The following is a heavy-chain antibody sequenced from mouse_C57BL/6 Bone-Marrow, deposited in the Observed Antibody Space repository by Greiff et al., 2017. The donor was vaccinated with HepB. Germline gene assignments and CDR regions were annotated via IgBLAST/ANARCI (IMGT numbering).Heavy chain of an antibody. V-gene: IGHV1-53*01. CDR2: INPSNGGT. CDR3: AREEFYYYGSTYWYFYV. J-gene: IGHJ1*03. CDR1: GYTFTSYW. D-gene: IGHD1-1*01. Sequence: VQLQQPGTELVKPGASVKLSCKASGYTFTSYWMHWVKQRPGQGLEWIGNINPSNGGTNYNEKFKSKATLTVDKSSTTAYMQLSSLTSEDSAVYYCAREEFYYYGSTYWYFYVWGTGTTVTVSS.